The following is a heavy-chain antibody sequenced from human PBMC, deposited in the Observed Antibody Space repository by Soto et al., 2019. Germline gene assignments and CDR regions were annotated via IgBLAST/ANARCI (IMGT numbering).Heavy chain of an antibody. J-gene: IGHJ4*02. Sequence: QVQLQQWGAGLLKPSETLSLTCAVYGGSFSGYYWSWVRQPPGKGLEWVGEINHSGNTNYNPSLKSRVAISVDTSKNQFSLKLSSVTAADTAVYYCARGGGYFWFLDYWGQGTLVTVSS. CDR1: GGSFSGYY. CDR2: INHSGNT. D-gene: IGHD3-3*01. CDR3: ARGGGYFWFLDY. V-gene: IGHV4-34*01.